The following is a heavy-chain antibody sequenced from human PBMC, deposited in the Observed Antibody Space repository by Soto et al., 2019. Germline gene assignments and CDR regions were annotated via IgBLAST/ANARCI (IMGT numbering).Heavy chain of an antibody. CDR2: IIPIFGTA. CDR1: GGTFSSYA. CDR3: ARGMVRGVVNYYYGMDV. D-gene: IGHD3-10*01. V-gene: IGHV1-69*13. J-gene: IGHJ6*02. Sequence: SVKVSCKASGGTFSSYAISWVRQAPGQGLEWMGGIIPIFGTANYAQKFQGRVTITADESTSTAYMELSSLRSDDTAVYYCARGMVRGVVNYYYGMDVWVQGTTVTVSS.